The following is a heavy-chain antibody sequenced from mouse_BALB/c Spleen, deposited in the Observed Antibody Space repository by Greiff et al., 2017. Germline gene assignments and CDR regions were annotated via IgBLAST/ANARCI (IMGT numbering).Heavy chain of an antibody. J-gene: IGHJ2*01. D-gene: IGHD2-4*01. CDR1: GFTFSSFG. CDR2: ISSGSSTI. CDR3: ARETMIKRFDY. V-gene: IGHV5-17*02. Sequence: EVHLVESGGGLVQPGGSRKLSCAASGFTFSSFGMHWVRQAPEKGLEWVAYISSGSSTIYYADTVKGRFTISRDNPKNTLFLQMTSLRSEDTAMYYCARETMIKRFDYWGQGTTLTVSS.